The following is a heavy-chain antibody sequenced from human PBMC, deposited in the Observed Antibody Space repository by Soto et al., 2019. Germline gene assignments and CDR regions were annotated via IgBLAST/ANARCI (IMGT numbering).Heavy chain of an antibody. CDR2: ITQSGHAT. CDR1: GFTFSDNY. D-gene: IGHD5-12*01. CDR3: ARAIRGYGTYGGY. J-gene: IGHJ4*02. Sequence: QVQLVESGGDLVKPGGSLRLSFAASGFTFSDNYMSWIRQPPGKGLEWVSYITQSGHATEYADPVRGRFTISRDINKNSLYLQMNSLRVEDTGVYYCARAIRGYGTYGGYLGQGTLVTVSS. V-gene: IGHV3-11*04.